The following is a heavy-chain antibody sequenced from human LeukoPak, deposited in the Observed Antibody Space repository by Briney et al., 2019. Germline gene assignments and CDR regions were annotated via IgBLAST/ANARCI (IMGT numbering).Heavy chain of an antibody. V-gene: IGHV4-59*01. CDR3: ARVRGYRDGYNHPFDY. D-gene: IGHD5-24*01. J-gene: IGHJ4*02. CDR2: IYYSGST. CDR1: GGSISSYY. Sequence: PSETLSLTCTVSGGSISSYYRSWIRQPPGKGLEWIGHIYYSGSTNYNPSLKSRVTISVDTSKNQFSLKLSSVTAADTAVYYCARVRGYRDGYNHPFDYWGQGTLVTVSS.